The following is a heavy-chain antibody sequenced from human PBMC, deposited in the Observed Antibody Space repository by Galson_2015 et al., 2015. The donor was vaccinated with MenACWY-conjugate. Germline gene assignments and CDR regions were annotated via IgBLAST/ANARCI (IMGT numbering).Heavy chain of an antibody. CDR1: GFSFSSYT. CDR3: ARAEGWLRSAFDS. CDR2: VPYDGSSK. D-gene: IGHD5-24*01. J-gene: IGHJ3*02. V-gene: IGHV3-30*10. Sequence: SLRLSCAASGFSFSSYTLYWVRQAPGKGLEWVAVVPYDGSSKYYTDSVQGRFTISRDNSKNTVSLPMNSLRPEDSAVYYCARAEGWLRSAFDSWGQGSMVTVSS.